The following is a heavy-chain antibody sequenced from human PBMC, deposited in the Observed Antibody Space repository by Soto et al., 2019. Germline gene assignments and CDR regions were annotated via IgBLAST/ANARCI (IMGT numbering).Heavy chain of an antibody. Sequence: PSETLSLTCTVSGGSISSSSYYWVLIRQPPGKGLEWIGSIHYSGSTYYNPSLKSRVTISVDTSTNQFSLKLSSVTAADTAVYYCVRRGYSRSSGYWGQGTLVTVSS. D-gene: IGHD6-6*01. J-gene: IGHJ4*02. CDR2: IHYSGST. V-gene: IGHV4-39*01. CDR1: GGSISSSSYY. CDR3: VRRGYSRSSGY.